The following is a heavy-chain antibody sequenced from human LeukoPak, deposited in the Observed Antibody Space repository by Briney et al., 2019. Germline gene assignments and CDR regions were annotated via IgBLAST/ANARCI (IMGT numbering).Heavy chain of an antibody. D-gene: IGHD2-15*01. V-gene: IGHV1-2*02. Sequence: ASVKVSCKASGYTFTGYYMHWVRQAPGQGLEWMGWINPNSGGTNYAQKFQGRVTMTRDTSISTAYMELSRLRSDDTAVYYCACCSGGYYYYYGMDVWGQGTTVTVSS. J-gene: IGHJ6*02. CDR2: INPNSGGT. CDR1: GYTFTGYY. CDR3: ACCSGGYYYYYGMDV.